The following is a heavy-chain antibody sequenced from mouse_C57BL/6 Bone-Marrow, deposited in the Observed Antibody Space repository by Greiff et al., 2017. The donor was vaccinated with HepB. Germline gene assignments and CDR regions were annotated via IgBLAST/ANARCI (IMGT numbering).Heavy chain of an antibody. Sequence: VQLKQSGPGLAKPSQPLSLTCSVTGYSITSDYWNWIRKFPGNKLEYMGYISYSGSTYYNPSLKSRISITRDTSKNQYYLQLNSVTTEDTATYYCARYTGAGSSYDAMDYWGQGTSVTVSS. CDR3: ARYTGAGSSYDAMDY. CDR1: GYSITSDY. D-gene: IGHD1-1*01. V-gene: IGHV3-8*01. CDR2: ISYSGST. J-gene: IGHJ4*01.